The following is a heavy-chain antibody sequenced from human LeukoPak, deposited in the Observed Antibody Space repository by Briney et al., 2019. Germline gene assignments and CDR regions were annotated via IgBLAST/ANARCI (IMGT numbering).Heavy chain of an antibody. J-gene: IGHJ4*02. V-gene: IGHV1-69*02. CDR2: IIPILGIA. CDR3: ARGSFPDVGALLFDY. Sequence: GASVKVSCKASGGTSSSYTISWVRQAPGQGLEWMGRIIPILGIANYAQKFQGRVTITADKSTSTAYMELSSLRSEDTAVYYCARGSFPDVGALLFDYWGQGTLVTVSS. D-gene: IGHD1-26*01. CDR1: GGTSSSYT.